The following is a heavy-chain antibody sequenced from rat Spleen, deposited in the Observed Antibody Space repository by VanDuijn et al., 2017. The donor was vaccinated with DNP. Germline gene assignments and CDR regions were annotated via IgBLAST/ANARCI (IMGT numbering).Heavy chain of an antibody. CDR3: ASPGNSGH. CDR2: IQSGGNT. V-gene: IGHV2-27*01. CDR1: GFSLTSYH. D-gene: IGHD4-4*01. Sequence: QVQLKESGPGLVQPSQTLSLTCTVSGFSLTSYHVHWVRQPPGKGLEWMGRIQSGGNTDYNSALKSRLSISRDTSKSQVFLKMNSVQTEDTAMYFCASPGNSGHWGQGVMVTVSS. J-gene: IGHJ2*01.